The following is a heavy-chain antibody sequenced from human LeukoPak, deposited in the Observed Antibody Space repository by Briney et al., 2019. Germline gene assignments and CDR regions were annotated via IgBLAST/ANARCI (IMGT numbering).Heavy chain of an antibody. CDR1: GGSISSGDYY. CDR2: IYYSGST. CDR3: ASNYCSSTSCPPNAFDI. V-gene: IGHV4-30-4*02. D-gene: IGHD2-2*01. Sequence: SETLSLTCTVSGGSISSGDYYWSWIRQPPGKGLEWIGYIYYSGSTDYNPSLKSRVTISVDTSKNQFSLKLSSVTAADTAVYYCASNYCSSTSCPPNAFDIWGQGTMVTVSS. J-gene: IGHJ3*02.